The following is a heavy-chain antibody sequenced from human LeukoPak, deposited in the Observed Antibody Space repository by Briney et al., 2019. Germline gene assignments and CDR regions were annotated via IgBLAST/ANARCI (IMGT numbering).Heavy chain of an antibody. CDR1: GFTLSSYS. V-gene: IGHV3-23*01. J-gene: IGHJ4*02. D-gene: IGHD3-16*01. CDR3: ARDYTEGITWYYYFDY. CDR2: LSVGGGDT. Sequence: GGSLRLSCAASGFTLSSYSMSWVRQAPGKGLEWVAALSVGGGDTYYADSVKGRFTISRDISKSTLYLQMNGLRAEDTATYYSARDYTEGITWYYYFDYWGQGTLVSVSS.